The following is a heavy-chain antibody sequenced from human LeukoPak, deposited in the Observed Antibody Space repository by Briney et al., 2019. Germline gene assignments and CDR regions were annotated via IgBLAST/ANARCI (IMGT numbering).Heavy chain of an antibody. CDR3: ARGYDFWSGYYGWFDP. Sequence: GGSLRLSCAASGFTFNNYYMSWIRRAPGKGLEWISYISISGYSTYYADSVKGRFTISRDNAKNSLYLQMNNLRPEDTAFYYCARGYDFWSGYYGWFDPWGQGTLVTVSS. CDR1: GFTFNNYY. V-gene: IGHV3-11*04. J-gene: IGHJ5*02. CDR2: ISISGYST. D-gene: IGHD3-3*01.